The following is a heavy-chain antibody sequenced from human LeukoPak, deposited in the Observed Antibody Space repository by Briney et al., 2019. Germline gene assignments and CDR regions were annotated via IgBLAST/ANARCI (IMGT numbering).Heavy chain of an antibody. CDR2: IKQDGSEK. V-gene: IGHV3-7*03. Sequence: GGSLRLSCAASGFTFSRNWMSWVRQAPGKGLEWVANIKQDGSEKNYVDSVKGRFTISRDNAKNSLYLQMNSLRAEDTAVYYCARDSAYCSSTSCVGDAFDIWGRGTMVTVSS. CDR3: ARDSAYCSSTSCVGDAFDI. CDR1: GFTFSRNW. J-gene: IGHJ3*02. D-gene: IGHD2-2*01.